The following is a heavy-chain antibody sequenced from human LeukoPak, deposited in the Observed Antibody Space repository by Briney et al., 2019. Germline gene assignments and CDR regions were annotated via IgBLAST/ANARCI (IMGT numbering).Heavy chain of an antibody. CDR1: GGSISSYY. Sequence: SETLSLTCTVSGGSISSYYWSWIRQPAGKGLEWIGRIYTSGSTNYNPSLKSRVTMSVDTSKNQFSLKLSSVTAADTAVYYCARELVSDDYGDARFDYWGQGTLVTVSP. J-gene: IGHJ4*02. D-gene: IGHD4-17*01. CDR3: ARELVSDDYGDARFDY. CDR2: IYTSGST. V-gene: IGHV4-4*07.